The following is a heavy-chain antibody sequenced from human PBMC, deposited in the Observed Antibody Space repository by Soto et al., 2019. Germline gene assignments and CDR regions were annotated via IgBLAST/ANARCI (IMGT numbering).Heavy chain of an antibody. V-gene: IGHV4-34*01. CDR2: INHSGST. Sequence: PSETLSLTCAVYGGSFSGYYWSWIRQPPGKGLEWIGEINHSGSTNYNPSLKSRVTISVDTSKNQFSLKLSSVTAADTAVYYCARRYRYFDWYKENWFGPWGQGTLVTVSS. D-gene: IGHD3-9*01. CDR1: GGSFSGYY. CDR3: ARRYRYFDWYKENWFGP. J-gene: IGHJ5*02.